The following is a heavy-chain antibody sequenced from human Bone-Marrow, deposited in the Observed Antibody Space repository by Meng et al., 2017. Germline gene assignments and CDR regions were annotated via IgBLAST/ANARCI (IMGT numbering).Heavy chain of an antibody. CDR1: GGTFSSYA. Sequence: SVKVSCKASGGTFSSYAISWVRQAPGQGLEWMGGIIPIIGTANYAQKFQGRVTITADKSTSTAYMELSSLRSEDTAVYYCARGRRDYGDSYYFDYWGQGTLVTVSS. J-gene: IGHJ4*02. CDR2: IIPIIGTA. V-gene: IGHV1-69*06. CDR3: ARGRRDYGDSYYFDY. D-gene: IGHD4-17*01.